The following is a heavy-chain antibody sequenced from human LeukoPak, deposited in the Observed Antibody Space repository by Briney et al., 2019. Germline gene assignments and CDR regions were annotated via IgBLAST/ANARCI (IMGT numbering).Heavy chain of an antibody. D-gene: IGHD3-3*01. V-gene: IGHV3-23*01. CDR3: AKAPGDYDFWSGYLYYYYYYMDV. CDR2: ISGSGGST. Sequence: PGGSLRLSCAASGFTFSSYAMSWVRQAPGKGLEWVSAISGSGGSTYYADSVKGRFTISRDNSKNTLYLQMNSLRAEDTAVYYCAKAPGDYDFWSGYLYYYYYYMDVWGKGTTVTVSS. CDR1: GFTFSSYA. J-gene: IGHJ6*03.